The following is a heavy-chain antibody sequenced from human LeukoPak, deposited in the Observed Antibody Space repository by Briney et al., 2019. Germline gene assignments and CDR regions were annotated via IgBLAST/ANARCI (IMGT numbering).Heavy chain of an antibody. D-gene: IGHD1-26*01. CDR1: GFTVSSNY. CDR2: IYSGGST. V-gene: IGHV3-53*01. J-gene: IGHJ3*02. Sequence: GGSLRLSCAASGFTVSSNYMSWVRQAPGKGLEWVSVIYSGGSTYYADSVKGRFTISRDNSKNTLYLQMNSLRAEDTAVYYCARHSKWELPDAFDIWGQGTMVTVSS. CDR3: ARHSKWELPDAFDI.